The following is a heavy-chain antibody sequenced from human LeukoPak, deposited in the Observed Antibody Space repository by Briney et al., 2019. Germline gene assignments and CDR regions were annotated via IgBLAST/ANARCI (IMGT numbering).Heavy chain of an antibody. Sequence: GGSLRLSCAASGFSLSTYGIHWVRQAPGKGLEWVAFIGHDGSNEYYADSVKGRFTMSRDNSKNTVYLQMNSLRADDTAVYYCAKGGSPGGPFGDYFDYWGQGTLVTVSS. CDR2: IGHDGSNE. J-gene: IGHJ4*02. CDR1: GFSLSTYG. CDR3: AKGGSPGGPFGDYFDY. D-gene: IGHD3-16*01. V-gene: IGHV3-30*02.